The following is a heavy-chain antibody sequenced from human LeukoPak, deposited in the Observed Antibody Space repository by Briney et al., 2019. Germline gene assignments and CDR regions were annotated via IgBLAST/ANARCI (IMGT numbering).Heavy chain of an antibody. CDR1: GYSISSGYY. V-gene: IGHV4-38-2*02. J-gene: IGHJ6*03. CDR3: ARAGGYSSSWYYYYYYMDV. D-gene: IGHD6-13*01. Sequence: SETLSLTCTVSGYSISSGYYWGWIRQPPGKGLEWIGSIYYSGSTYYNPSLKSRVTISVDTSKNQFSLKLSSVTAADTAVYYCARAGGYSSSWYYYYYYMDVWGKGTTVTISS. CDR2: IYYSGST.